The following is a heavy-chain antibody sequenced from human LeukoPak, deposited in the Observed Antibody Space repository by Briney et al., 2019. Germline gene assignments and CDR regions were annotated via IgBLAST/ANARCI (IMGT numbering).Heavy chain of an antibody. CDR3: ARATRHMVRGVIGYYYGMDV. V-gene: IGHV3-48*02. CDR1: GFTFSSYS. D-gene: IGHD3-10*01. Sequence: GGSLRLSCAASGFTFSSYSMNWVRQAPGKGLEWVSYISSSSTIYYADSVKGRFTISRDNAKNSLYLQMNSLRDEDTAVYYCARATRHMVRGVIGYYYGMDVWGQGTTVTVSS. CDR2: ISSSSTI. J-gene: IGHJ6*02.